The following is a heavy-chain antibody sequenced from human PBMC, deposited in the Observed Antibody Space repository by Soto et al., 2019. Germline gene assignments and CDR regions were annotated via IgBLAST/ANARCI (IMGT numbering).Heavy chain of an antibody. CDR2: IYYSGST. CDR1: GGSISSGGYY. CDR3: ASIRFLEWLSLDY. Sequence: SETLSLTCTVSGGSISSGGYYWSWIRQHPGKGLEWIGYIYYSGSTYYNPSLKSRVTISVDTSKNQFSLKLSSVTAADTAVYYCASIRFLEWLSLDYWGQGTLVTVSS. D-gene: IGHD3-3*01. V-gene: IGHV4-31*03. J-gene: IGHJ4*02.